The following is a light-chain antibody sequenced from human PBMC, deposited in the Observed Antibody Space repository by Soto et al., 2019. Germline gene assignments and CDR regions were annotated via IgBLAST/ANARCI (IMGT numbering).Light chain of an antibody. CDR3: QQCYMGWT. CDR1: QSIGRF. J-gene: IGKJ1*01. CDR2: DAS. V-gene: IGKV1-5*01. Sequence: DIQLTKSPSTLSASEGDRAPITCRASQSIGRFVAWYQHQPGKATKLLIYDASTLESGVPSRFSGTGSGTEFTFSITSLQPEDFGTYYCQQCYMGWTFGQGTKVDIK.